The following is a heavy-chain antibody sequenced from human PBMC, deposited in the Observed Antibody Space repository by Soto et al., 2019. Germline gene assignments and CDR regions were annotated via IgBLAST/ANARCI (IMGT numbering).Heavy chain of an antibody. CDR2: IYYSGST. CDR1: GGSISSGGYY. CDR3: ARDFPVLEGNYMDV. V-gene: IGHV4-31*03. D-gene: IGHD3-3*01. Sequence: PSXTLSLTCTVSGGSISSGGYYWSWIRQHPGKGLQWIGYIYYSGSTYYNPSLKSRVTISVDTSKNQFSLKLSSVTAADTAVYYCARDFPVLEGNYMDVWGKGTTVTVSS. J-gene: IGHJ6*03.